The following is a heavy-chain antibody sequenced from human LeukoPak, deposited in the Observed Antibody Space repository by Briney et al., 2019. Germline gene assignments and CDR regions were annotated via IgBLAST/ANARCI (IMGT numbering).Heavy chain of an antibody. CDR2: NT. D-gene: IGHD3-3*01. J-gene: IGHJ3*02. V-gene: IGHV3-23*01. CDR3: AKDLGEMRYYDFWSGPDAFDI. Sequence: NTYYADSVKGRFTISRDNSKNTLYLQMNSLRAEDTAVYYCAKDLGEMRYYDFWSGPDAFDIWGQGTMVTVSS.